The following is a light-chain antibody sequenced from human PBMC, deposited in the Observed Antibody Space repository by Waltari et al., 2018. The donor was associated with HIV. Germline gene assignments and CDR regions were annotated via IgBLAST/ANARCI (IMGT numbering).Light chain of an antibody. J-gene: IGLJ2*01. CDR3: SSFSNRDGFYVL. CDR1: NSDIGTYDY. V-gene: IGLV2-8*01. Sequence: QSALTQPPSASGSPGQSVTLPCTGTNSDIGTYDYVSWSQQHPGKAPKLVISEVTKLPSGVSDRFSGSKSGNTAFLTVSGLQAEDEADYYCSSFSNRDGFYVLFGGGTRLTVL. CDR2: EVT.